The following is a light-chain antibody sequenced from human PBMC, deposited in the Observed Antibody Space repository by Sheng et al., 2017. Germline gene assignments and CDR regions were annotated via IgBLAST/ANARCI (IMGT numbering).Light chain of an antibody. CDR3: AGWDDSLSGWV. Sequence: QSVLTQPPSASGTPGQRVTISCSGSRSNIGDNTVTWYQHVPGTAPKLLIYSNYQRPSGVPDRFSGSKSGTSASLAISGLQSEDEADYYCAGWDDSLSGWVFGGGTKLTVL. J-gene: IGLJ3*02. CDR2: SNY. CDR1: RSNIGDNT. V-gene: IGLV1-44*01.